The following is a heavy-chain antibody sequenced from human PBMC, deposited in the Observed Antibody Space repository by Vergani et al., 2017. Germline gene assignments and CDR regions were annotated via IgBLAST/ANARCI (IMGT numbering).Heavy chain of an antibody. V-gene: IGHV3-48*03. CDR3: ARGHCSSTSCLQWYFDL. J-gene: IGHJ2*01. Sequence: VQLVESGGGLVKPGGSLRLSCAASGFTFSSYEMNWVRQAPGKGLEWVSYISSSGSTIYYADSVKGRFTISRDNAKNSLYLQMNSLRAEDTAVYYCARGHCSSTSCLQWYFDLWGRGTLVTVSS. CDR1: GFTFSSYE. CDR2: ISSSGSTI. D-gene: IGHD2-2*01.